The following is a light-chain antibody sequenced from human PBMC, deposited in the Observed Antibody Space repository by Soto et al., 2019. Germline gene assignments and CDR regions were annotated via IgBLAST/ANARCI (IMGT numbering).Light chain of an antibody. Sequence: IVLTQSPGTLSLSPGERAALSCRASQSVSTSNLAWYQQKPGQAPRLLIYDASNRATGIPARFSGSGSGTDFTLTISSLEPEDFAVYYCQQRSNWPTFGQGTKVDI. CDR2: DAS. CDR1: QSVSTSN. V-gene: IGKV3-11*01. J-gene: IGKJ1*01. CDR3: QQRSNWPT.